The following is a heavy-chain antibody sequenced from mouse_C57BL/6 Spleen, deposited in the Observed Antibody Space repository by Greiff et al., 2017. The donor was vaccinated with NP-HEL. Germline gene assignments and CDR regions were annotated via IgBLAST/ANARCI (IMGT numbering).Heavy chain of an antibody. J-gene: IGHJ1*03. CDR1: GYTFTDYN. V-gene: IGHV1-22*01. D-gene: IGHD1-1*01. Sequence: EVQLQQSGPELVKPGASVKMSCKASGYTFTDYNMHWVKQSHGKSLEWIGYINPNNGGTSYNQKFKGKATLTVNKSSSTAYMELLSLTSEDSAVYFCARLLYYYGWYFDVWGTGTTVTVSS. CDR2: INPNNGGT. CDR3: ARLLYYYGWYFDV.